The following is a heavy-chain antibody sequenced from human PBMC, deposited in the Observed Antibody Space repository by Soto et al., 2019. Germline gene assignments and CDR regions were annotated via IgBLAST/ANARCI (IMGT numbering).Heavy chain of an antibody. CDR3: VKEGVRGASGHYFGMDV. D-gene: IGHD3-10*01. V-gene: IGHV3-30*18. CDR2: ISYAGSEK. CDR1: GFTFNNSV. Sequence: QVQLVDSGGGVVQPGRSLRLSCRVSGFTFNNSVMHWVRQAPGKGLEWMAVISYAGSEKNYADSMKGRLTISRDNSKDPLQLQMNSLTAEDTAMSFCVKEGVRGASGHYFGMDVWGQGATCTVSS. J-gene: IGHJ6*02.